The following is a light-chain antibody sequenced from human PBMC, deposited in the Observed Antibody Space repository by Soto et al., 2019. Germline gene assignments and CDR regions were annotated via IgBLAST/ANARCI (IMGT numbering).Light chain of an antibody. Sequence: QSVLTQPPSASGTPGQRVTISCSGSSSNIGSNYVYWYQQLPRTAPQLLIYRNNQRPSGVPDRFSGSKSGTSASLAISGRLSEDEADYYCAAWDDSLSGVVFGGGTKLTVL. V-gene: IGLV1-47*01. CDR3: AAWDDSLSGVV. J-gene: IGLJ2*01. CDR1: SSNIGSNY. CDR2: RNN.